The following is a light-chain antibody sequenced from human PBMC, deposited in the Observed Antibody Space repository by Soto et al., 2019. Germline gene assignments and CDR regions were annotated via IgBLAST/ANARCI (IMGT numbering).Light chain of an antibody. CDR2: DAS. CDR3: QQYDYRCT. Sequence: DIQVTQSPSSLSASIGDRVTITCQASQDINNYLNGYHQKPGKAPELLIYDASNLETGVPSRFSGTGSWTNFTSTTSILQPEDVATYYCQQYDYRCTFGQGTKLEIK. J-gene: IGKJ2*02. CDR1: QDINNY. V-gene: IGKV1-33*01.